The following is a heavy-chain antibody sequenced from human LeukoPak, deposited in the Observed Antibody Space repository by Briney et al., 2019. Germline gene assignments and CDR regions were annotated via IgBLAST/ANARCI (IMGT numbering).Heavy chain of an antibody. D-gene: IGHD3-3*01. V-gene: IGHV3-23*01. J-gene: IGHJ6*03. CDR1: GFTFSSYA. Sequence: PGGSLRLSCAASGFTFSSYAMSWVRQAPGKGLEWVSAISGSGSTTYYADSVEGRFTISRDNSKNTLYLQMNSLRAEDTAVYFCAKGGGSTIFYYYYFMDVWGKGTTVTVSS. CDR2: ISGSGSTT. CDR3: AKGGGSTIFYYYYFMDV.